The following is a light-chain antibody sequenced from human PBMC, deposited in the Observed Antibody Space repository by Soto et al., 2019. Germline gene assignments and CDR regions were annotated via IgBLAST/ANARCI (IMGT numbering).Light chain of an antibody. V-gene: IGKV1-5*01. J-gene: IGKJ1*01. CDR3: QQYNDYSWT. Sequence: DIQMTQSPSTLSASAGDTVTITCRASQSISTFLAWYQQKPGKAPKLLIFDASSLKNGVPSRFSGSGSGTEFTLTISSLQPDDVAIYYCQQYNDYSWTFGQGTKVDIK. CDR1: QSISTF. CDR2: DAS.